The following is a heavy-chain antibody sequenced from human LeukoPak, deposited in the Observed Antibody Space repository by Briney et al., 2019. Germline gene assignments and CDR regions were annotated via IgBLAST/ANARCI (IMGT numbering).Heavy chain of an antibody. V-gene: IGHV3-30*02. Sequence: GGSLRLSCAASGFTFSSYGMHWVRQAPGKGLEWVTFVRSDGSDKYYADSVKGRFAFSRDNSKNTVYLQMNSLRPEDTAVYYCVRDRDWAFDYWGQGSLVTVSS. CDR2: VRSDGSDK. CDR1: GFTFSSYG. CDR3: VRDRDWAFDY. J-gene: IGHJ4*02. D-gene: IGHD2-21*02.